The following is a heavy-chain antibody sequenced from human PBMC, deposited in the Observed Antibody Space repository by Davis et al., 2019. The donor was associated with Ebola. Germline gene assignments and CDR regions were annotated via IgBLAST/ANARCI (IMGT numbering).Heavy chain of an antibody. V-gene: IGHV3-30*18. CDR1: GFTLSSYG. D-gene: IGHD6-13*01. CDR2: ISYAGTNE. Sequence: GESLKISCAASGFTLSSYGMHWVRQAPGKGLEWVAVISYAGTNEYYPDSVKGRFTISRDNSKNMVYLQMNSLRTEDTALYYCAKVGRQRLVRDGFDIWGQGTMVTVSS. CDR3: AKVGRQRLVRDGFDI. J-gene: IGHJ3*02.